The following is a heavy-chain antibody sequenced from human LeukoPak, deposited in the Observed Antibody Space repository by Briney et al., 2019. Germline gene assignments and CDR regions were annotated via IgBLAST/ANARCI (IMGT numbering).Heavy chain of an antibody. D-gene: IGHD5-18*01. J-gene: IGHJ3*02. V-gene: IGHV3-74*01. CDR2: INSDGSST. CDR1: GFTFSSYW. Sequence: GGSLRLSCAASGFTFSSYWMHWVRQAPGKGLVWVSRINSDGSSTSYADSVKGRFTISRDNAKNTLYLQMNSLRAEDTAAYYCARVGYSYGWDDAFDIWGQGTMVTVSS. CDR3: ARVGYSYGWDDAFDI.